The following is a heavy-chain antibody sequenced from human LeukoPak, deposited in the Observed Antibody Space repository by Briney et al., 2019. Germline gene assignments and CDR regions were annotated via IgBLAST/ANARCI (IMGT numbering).Heavy chain of an antibody. CDR1: GITFSSYA. Sequence: PGRSLRLSCAASGITFSSYAMHWVRQAPGKGLEWVAVISYDGSNKYYADSVKGRFTISRDNSKNTLYLQMNSLRAEDTAVYYCARGSYSSSWYLNWFDPWGQGTLVTVSS. D-gene: IGHD6-13*01. CDR2: ISYDGSNK. V-gene: IGHV3-30-3*01. CDR3: ARGSYSSSWYLNWFDP. J-gene: IGHJ5*02.